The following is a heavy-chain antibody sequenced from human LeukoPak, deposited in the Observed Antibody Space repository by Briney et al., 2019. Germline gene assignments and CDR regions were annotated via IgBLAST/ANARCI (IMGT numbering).Heavy chain of an antibody. J-gene: IGHJ4*02. D-gene: IGHD3-9*01. Sequence: GGSLRLSCAASGFTFSSYAMSWVRQAPGKGLEWVSAISGSGDSTYYADSVKGRFTISRDNSKNTLDLQMNSLRAEDTAVYYCAKDPLLRYFDWSSYYFDYWGQGTLVTVSS. V-gene: IGHV3-23*01. CDR1: GFTFSSYA. CDR3: AKDPLLRYFDWSSYYFDY. CDR2: ISGSGDST.